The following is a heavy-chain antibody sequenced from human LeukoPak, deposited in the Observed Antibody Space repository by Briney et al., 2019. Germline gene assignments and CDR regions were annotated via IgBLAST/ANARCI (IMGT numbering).Heavy chain of an antibody. Sequence: SGGSLRLSCAASGFIFSSYGMHWVRQAPGKGLGWVALIWYDGSNKYYADSVKGRLTISRDNSKNTLYLQMNSLRAEDTAVYYCAREGPRGNSQFDYWGQGTLVTVSS. V-gene: IGHV3-33*08. J-gene: IGHJ4*02. CDR3: AREGPRGNSQFDY. CDR1: GFIFSSYG. D-gene: IGHD2/OR15-2a*01. CDR2: IWYDGSNK.